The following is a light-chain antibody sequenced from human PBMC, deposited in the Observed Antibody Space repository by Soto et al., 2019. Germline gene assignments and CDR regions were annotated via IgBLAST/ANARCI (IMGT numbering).Light chain of an antibody. CDR1: QSISSW. CDR3: QQYNSYSYT. V-gene: IGKV1-5*03. Sequence: DIQMTKSPSTLSASVGDRVTITCRASQSISSWLAWYQQKPGKAPKLLIYKASSLESGVPSRFSGSGSGTEFTLTISSLQPDEFATYYCQQYNSYSYTFGQGTKLEIK. J-gene: IGKJ2*01. CDR2: KAS.